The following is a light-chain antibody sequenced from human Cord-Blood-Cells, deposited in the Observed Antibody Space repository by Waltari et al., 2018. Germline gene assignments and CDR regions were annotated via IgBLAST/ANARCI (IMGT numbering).Light chain of an antibody. CDR1: RPNNGTNY. CDR2: RNN. J-gene: IGLJ3*02. V-gene: IGLV1-47*01. CDR3: AAWDDSLSGWV. Sequence: QSVLTQPPSASGTPGQRVTISCSANRPNNGTNYLSTYQQLPGTAPKLLVYRNNQRPSGVPDRFSGSKSGTSASLAISGLRSEDEADYYCAAWDDSLSGWVFGGGTKLTVL.